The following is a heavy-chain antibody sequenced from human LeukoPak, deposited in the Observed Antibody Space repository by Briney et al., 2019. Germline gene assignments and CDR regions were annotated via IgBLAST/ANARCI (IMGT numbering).Heavy chain of an antibody. CDR1: GFTFSNYA. CDR2: LSGENALI. V-gene: IGHV3-23*01. CDR3: ARNEAGYHYYIGF. J-gene: IGHJ6*03. D-gene: IGHD1-14*01. Sequence: GGSLRLSCAASGFTFSNYAMIWVRQAPGEGLECISTLSGENALIYYVDSVKGRFTISRDNSKNTLYLQMSNVRPEDTARYYCARNEAGYHYYIGFWGEGTTVTVSS.